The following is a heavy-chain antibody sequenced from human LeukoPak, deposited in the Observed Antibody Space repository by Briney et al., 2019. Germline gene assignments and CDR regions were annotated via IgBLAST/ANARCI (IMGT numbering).Heavy chain of an antibody. V-gene: IGHV4-30-2*01. D-gene: IGHD6-19*01. Sequence: SQTLSLTCAVSGGSISSGGYSWSWIRQPPGKGLEWIGYIYHSGSTYYNPSLKSRVTISVDTSKNQFSLKLSSVTAADTAVYYCARASAPYSSGWYRGRAFDIWGQGTMVTVSS. CDR1: GGSISSGGYS. J-gene: IGHJ3*02. CDR3: ARASAPYSSGWYRGRAFDI. CDR2: IYHSGST.